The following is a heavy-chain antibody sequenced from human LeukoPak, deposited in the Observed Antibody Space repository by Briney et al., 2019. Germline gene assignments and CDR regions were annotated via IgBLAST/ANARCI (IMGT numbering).Heavy chain of an antibody. D-gene: IGHD5-12*01. CDR1: GFTVSSNY. CDR2: IYSGGST. V-gene: IGHV3-53*01. J-gene: IGHJ3*02. CDR3: ARAYSGYDYAFDI. Sequence: GGSLRLSCAASGFTVSSNYMSWVRQAPGKGLEWVSVIYSGGSTYYADSVKGRFTISRDNSKNTLYLQMDSLRAEDTAVYYCARAYSGYDYAFDIWAKGQWSPSLQ.